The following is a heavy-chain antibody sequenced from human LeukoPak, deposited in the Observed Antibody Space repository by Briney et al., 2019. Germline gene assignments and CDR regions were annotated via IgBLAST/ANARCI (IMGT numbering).Heavy chain of an antibody. CDR2: ISYDGSNK. Sequence: GRSLRLSCAASGFTFSSYAMHWVRQAPGKGLEWEAVISYDGSNKYYADSVKGRFTISRDNSKNTLYLQMNSLRAEDTAVYYCAREREIVGATLFDYWGQGTLVTVSS. CDR1: GFTFSSYA. D-gene: IGHD1-26*01. CDR3: AREREIVGATLFDY. J-gene: IGHJ4*02. V-gene: IGHV3-30-3*01.